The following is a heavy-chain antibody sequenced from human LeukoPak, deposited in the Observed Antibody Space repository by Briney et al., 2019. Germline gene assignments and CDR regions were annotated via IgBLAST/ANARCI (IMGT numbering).Heavy chain of an antibody. CDR3: ARGAVLRYFDWLPTGGNWFDP. CDR1: GGSISSYY. D-gene: IGHD3-9*01. V-gene: IGHV4-59*01. CDR2: IYYSGST. J-gene: IGHJ5*02. Sequence: PSETLSLTCTVSGGSISSYYWSWIRQPPGKGLEWIGYIYYSGSTNYNPSLKSRVTISVDTSKNRFSLKLSSVTAADTAVYYCARGAVLRYFDWLPTGGNWFDPWGQGTLVTVSS.